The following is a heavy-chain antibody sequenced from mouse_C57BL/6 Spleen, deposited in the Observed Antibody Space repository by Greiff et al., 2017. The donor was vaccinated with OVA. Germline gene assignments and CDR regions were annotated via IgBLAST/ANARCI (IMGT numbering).Heavy chain of an antibody. CDR2: IYWDDDK. V-gene: IGHV8-12*01. CDR3: ARLIYYGNYADAMDD. J-gene: IGHJ4*01. Sequence: VKLMESGPGILQSSQTLSLTCSFSGFSLSTSGMGVSWIRQPSGKGLEWLAHIYWDDDKRYNPSLKSRLTISKDTSRNQVFLKITSVDTADTATYYCARLIYYGNYADAMDDWGQGTSVTVSS. CDR1: GFSLSTSGMG. D-gene: IGHD2-1*01.